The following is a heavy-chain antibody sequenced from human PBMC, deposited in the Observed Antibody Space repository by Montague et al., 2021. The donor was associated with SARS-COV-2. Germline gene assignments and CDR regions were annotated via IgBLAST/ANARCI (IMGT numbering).Heavy chain of an antibody. Sequence: SETLSLTCAVYGGSFSGYYWSWIRQPPAKGLEWIGEINHSANTKYNPSLKSPVTISIDTSKNQFSLKMTSVTAADTATYYCASGIYPSGSYYNRYYYGLNIWGPGTTVIVSS. D-gene: IGHD3-10*01. J-gene: IGHJ6*02. CDR3: ASGIYPSGSYYNRYYYGLNI. CDR2: INHSANT. V-gene: IGHV4-34*01. CDR1: GGSFSGYY.